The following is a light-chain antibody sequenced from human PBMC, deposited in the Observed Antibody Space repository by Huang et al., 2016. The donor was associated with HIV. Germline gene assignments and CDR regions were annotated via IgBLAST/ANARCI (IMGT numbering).Light chain of an antibody. Sequence: DIQMTQSPSSLSASVGDRVTITGRTSDNLANSLNWYQQKSGAAPVLLIYGASNLQTGVSSRFSGGGSGTDFTLTITNLRPEDFATYYCQQSHSIPHTFGQGTRLE. J-gene: IGKJ2*01. CDR2: GAS. CDR1: DNLANS. V-gene: IGKV1-39*01. CDR3: QQSHSIPHT.